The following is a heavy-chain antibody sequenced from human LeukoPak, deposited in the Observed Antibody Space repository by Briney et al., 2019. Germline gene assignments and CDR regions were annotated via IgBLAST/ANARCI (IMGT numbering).Heavy chain of an antibody. V-gene: IGHV4-61*01. J-gene: IGHJ4*02. CDR1: GGSVTSGIHY. Sequence: SETLSLTCAVSGGSVTSGIHYWGWIRQAPGKGLEWIGYISYSGSFNYNPSLKSRVTMSVDTSKNQFSLKLSSVTAVDTAIYYCARITPSATIDYWGQGTLVTVSS. D-gene: IGHD5-12*01. CDR2: ISYSGSF. CDR3: ARITPSATIDY.